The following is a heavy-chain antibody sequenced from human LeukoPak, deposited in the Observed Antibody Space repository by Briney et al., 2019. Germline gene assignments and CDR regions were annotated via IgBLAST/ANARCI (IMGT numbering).Heavy chain of an antibody. Sequence: PSETLSLTCTVSGGSISSYYWSWIRQPSGKGLEWIGYIYYSGSTNNNPSLKSRVTISVDTSKNQFSLKLSSVTAADTAVYYCARDGSPMVRGVISYWGQGTLVTVSS. D-gene: IGHD3-10*01. V-gene: IGHV4-59*01. CDR2: IYYSGST. CDR3: ARDGSPMVRGVISY. J-gene: IGHJ4*02. CDR1: GGSISSYY.